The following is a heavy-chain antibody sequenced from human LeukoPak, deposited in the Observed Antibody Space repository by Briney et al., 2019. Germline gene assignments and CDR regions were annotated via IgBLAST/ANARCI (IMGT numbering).Heavy chain of an antibody. D-gene: IGHD4-11*01. V-gene: IGHV1-69*13. J-gene: IGHJ6*03. CDR3: ARDPWWTVTPHYYYMDV. CDR1: GDTFSSYA. CDR2: IIPIFGTA. Sequence: SVKVSCKASGDTFSSYAISWVRQAPGQGLEWMGGIIPIFGTANYAQKFQGRVTITADESTSTAYMELSSLRSEDTAVYYCARDPWWTVTPHYYYMDVWGKGTTVTVSS.